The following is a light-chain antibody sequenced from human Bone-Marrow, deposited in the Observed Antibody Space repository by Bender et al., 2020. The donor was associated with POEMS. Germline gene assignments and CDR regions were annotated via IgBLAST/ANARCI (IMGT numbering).Light chain of an antibody. J-gene: IGLJ2*01. Sequence: QSPLTQPASVSGSPGQSITISCTGTSSDVGSYYLVSWYQQHPGKAPKLIIYEVSRRPSGISYRFSGSKSGRTASLTISGLQAEDEADYYCCTYVDSSVVFGGGTKLTVL. CDR2: EVS. V-gene: IGLV2-23*02. CDR1: SSDVGSYYL. CDR3: CTYVDSSVV.